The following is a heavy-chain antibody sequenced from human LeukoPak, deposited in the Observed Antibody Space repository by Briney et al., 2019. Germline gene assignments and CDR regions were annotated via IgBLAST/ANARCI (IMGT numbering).Heavy chain of an antibody. Sequence: SETLSLTCTVSGGSISSYYWSWIRQPPGKGLEWIGYIYHSGSTNYNPSLKSRVTISVDTSKNQFSLKLSSVTAADTAVYYCARVASIVATNDAFDIWGQGTMVTVSS. V-gene: IGHV4-59*01. D-gene: IGHD5-12*01. CDR2: IYHSGST. CDR3: ARVASIVATNDAFDI. J-gene: IGHJ3*02. CDR1: GGSISSYY.